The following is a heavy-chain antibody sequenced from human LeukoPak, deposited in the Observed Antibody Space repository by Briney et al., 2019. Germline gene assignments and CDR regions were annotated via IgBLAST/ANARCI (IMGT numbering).Heavy chain of an antibody. CDR1: GFTFSSYA. CDR3: AKALRSMWFGELLGYYYYMDV. Sequence: GGSLRLSCAASGFTFSSYAMSWVRQAPGRGLEWVSAISGSGGSTYYADSVKGRFTISRDNSKNTLYLQINSLRAEDTAVYYCAKALRSMWFGELLGYYYYMDVWGKGTTVTISS. J-gene: IGHJ6*03. V-gene: IGHV3-23*01. CDR2: ISGSGGST. D-gene: IGHD3-10*01.